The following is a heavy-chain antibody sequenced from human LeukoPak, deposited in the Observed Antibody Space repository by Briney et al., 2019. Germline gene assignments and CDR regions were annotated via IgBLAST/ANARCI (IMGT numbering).Heavy chain of an antibody. CDR2: ISGSGNDI. J-gene: IGHJ4*02. V-gene: IGHV3-11*01. CDR1: GFIFSGYY. D-gene: IGHD3/OR15-3a*01. Sequence: KTGGSLRLSCATSGFIFSGYYMSWIRQAPGKGLEWVSYISGSGNDISYADSVKGRFTISRDNAKGSLYLQMNSLGAADTAVYYCGTHAGRTGSDDWGQGTLVTVSS. CDR3: GTHAGRTGSDD.